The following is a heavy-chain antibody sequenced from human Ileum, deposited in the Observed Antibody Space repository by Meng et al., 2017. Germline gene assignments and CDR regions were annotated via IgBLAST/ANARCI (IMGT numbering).Heavy chain of an antibody. J-gene: IGHJ4*02. Sequence: VHLQDSGPGRVKPPGTLSLTWAVAGDSISSGNWWNWVRQSPGKGLEWIGESFHGGTTNYNPSLKNRVTLLMDKSKNQFSLQLTSVTAADTAVFYCARGIGDIRVGFDYWGQGILVTVSS. CDR1: GDSISSGNW. CDR3: ARGIGDIRVGFDY. V-gene: IGHV4-4*03. D-gene: IGHD5-12*01. CDR2: SFHGGTT.